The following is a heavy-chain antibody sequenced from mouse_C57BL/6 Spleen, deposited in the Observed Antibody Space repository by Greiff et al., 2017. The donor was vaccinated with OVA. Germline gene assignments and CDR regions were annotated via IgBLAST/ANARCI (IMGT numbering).Heavy chain of an antibody. V-gene: IGHV5-16*01. CDR1: GFTFSDYY. CDR2: INYDGSST. Sequence: EVKLMESEGGLVQPGSSMKLSCTASGFTFSDYYMAWVRQVPEKGLEWVANINYDGSSTYYLDSLKSRFIISRDNAKNILYLQMSSLKSEDTATYYCARDINYGSSYPYYAMDYWGQGTSVTVSS. J-gene: IGHJ4*01. D-gene: IGHD1-1*01. CDR3: ARDINYGSSYPYYAMDY.